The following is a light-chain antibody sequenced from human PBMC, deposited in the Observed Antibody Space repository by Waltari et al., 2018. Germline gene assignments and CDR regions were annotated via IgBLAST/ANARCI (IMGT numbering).Light chain of an antibody. CDR3: SSYTSSSTLYV. CDR2: DVS. V-gene: IGLV2-14*01. J-gene: IGLJ1*01. CDR1: SSDVGGYNY. Sequence: QSALTQPASVSGSPGQSITISCTGTSSDVGGYNYVSWYQQHPGKAPQLMIYDVSNRPSWVSNRFSGSKSGNTAPLTISGLQAEDEADYYCSSYTSSSTLYVFGTGTKVTVL.